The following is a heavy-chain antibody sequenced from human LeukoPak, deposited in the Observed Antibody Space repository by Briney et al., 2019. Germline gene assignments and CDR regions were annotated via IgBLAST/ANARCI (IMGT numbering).Heavy chain of an antibody. CDR2: LDTSDSYT. CDR3: ARLSSTSSGLSY. J-gene: IGHJ4*02. V-gene: IGHV5-10-1*01. CDR1: GYDFSSYW. D-gene: IGHD6-6*01. Sequence: GESLKISCKASGYDFSSYWINWVRQMPGKGLEWMGRLDTSDSYTNYSPSFQGHVTISTVKSISTAYLRWSSLKASDTAMYYCARLSSTSSGLSYWGQGTLVTVSS.